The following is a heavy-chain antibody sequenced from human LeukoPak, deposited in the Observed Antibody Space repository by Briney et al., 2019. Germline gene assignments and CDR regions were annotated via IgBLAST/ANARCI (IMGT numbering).Heavy chain of an antibody. Sequence: GGSLRLSCAASGFTFRRYGMSWVRQAPGKGLEWVSTISGSGGSTYYADSVKGRFTISRDNSKNTLYLQMNSLRAEDTAVYYCAKDPYGSGSYYNGPFDYWGQGTLVTVSS. CDR2: ISGSGGST. J-gene: IGHJ4*02. CDR1: GFTFRRYG. CDR3: AKDPYGSGSYYNGPFDY. V-gene: IGHV3-23*01. D-gene: IGHD3-10*01.